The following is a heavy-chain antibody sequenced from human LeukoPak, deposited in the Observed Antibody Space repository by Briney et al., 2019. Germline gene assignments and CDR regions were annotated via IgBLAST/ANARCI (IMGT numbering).Heavy chain of an antibody. J-gene: IGHJ4*02. V-gene: IGHV1-8*01. D-gene: IGHD4-17*01. CDR3: ATDPTLGTTVPY. CDR2: MNPNSGNT. CDR1: GYTFTSYD. Sequence: GASVKVSCKASGYTFTSYDINWVRQATGQGLEWMGWMNPNSGNTGYAQKFQGRVTMTRNTSISTAYMELSSLRSEDTAVYYCATDPTLGTTVPYWGQGTLVTVSS.